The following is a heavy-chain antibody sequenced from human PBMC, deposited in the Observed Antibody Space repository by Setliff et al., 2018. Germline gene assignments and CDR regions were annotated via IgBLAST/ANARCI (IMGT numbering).Heavy chain of an antibody. Sequence: ASVKVSCKASGCPFTSYGVNWVRQAPGQGLEWMGRIVTYNDDTYYPRKFQGRVTMTTDTSTSTAYMELRSLTSDDTAVYYCARHGSSGKFDASDIWGQGTMVTVSS. D-gene: IGHD3-10*01. J-gene: IGHJ3*02. V-gene: IGHV1-18*04. CDR3: ARHGSSGKFDASDI. CDR2: IVTYNDDT. CDR1: GCPFTSYG.